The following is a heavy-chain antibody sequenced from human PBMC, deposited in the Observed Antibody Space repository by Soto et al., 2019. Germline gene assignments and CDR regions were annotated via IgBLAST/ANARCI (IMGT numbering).Heavy chain of an antibody. J-gene: IGHJ5*02. V-gene: IGHV1-69*12. Sequence: QVQLVQSGAEVKKPGSSVKVSCKTSGGTFSSYAISWVRQAPGQGLEWMGGIIPIFGTPNYAQKSQGRVTITADESTSTVYMELSSLRSEDTAVYYCAREDSSGWSGRFAPWGQGTLVTVSS. D-gene: IGHD6-19*01. CDR3: AREDSSGWSGRFAP. CDR2: IIPIFGTP. CDR1: GGTFSSYA.